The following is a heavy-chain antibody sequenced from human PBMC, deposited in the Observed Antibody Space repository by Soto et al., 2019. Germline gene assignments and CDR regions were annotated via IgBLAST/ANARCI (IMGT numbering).Heavy chain of an antibody. D-gene: IGHD6-6*01. CDR2: IKSKTDGGTT. Sequence: GGSLRLSCAASGFTFSNAWINWVRQAPGKGLEWVGRIKSKTDGGTTDFAAPVKGRFTISRDNSKNTLYLQMNSLRAEDTAVYYCAKGAREYSSSSSLDYWGQGTLVTVSS. CDR1: GFTFSNAW. J-gene: IGHJ4*02. V-gene: IGHV3-15*07. CDR3: AKGAREYSSSSSLDY.